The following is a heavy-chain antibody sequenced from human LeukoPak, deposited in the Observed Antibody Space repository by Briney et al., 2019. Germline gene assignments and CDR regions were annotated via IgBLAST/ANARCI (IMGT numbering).Heavy chain of an antibody. J-gene: IGHJ5*02. V-gene: IGHV4-61*02. D-gene: IGHD2-2*01. CDR2: IYASGST. CDR3: ARAGRYCSNTSCFDWFDP. CDR1: GGSISSGSYY. Sequence: TLSLTCTVSGGSISSGSYYWSWIRQPAGKGLEWIGRIYASGSTNYNPSLKSRVTISVDTSKNQFSLKLSSVTAADTAVYYCARAGRYCSNTSCFDWFDPWGQEPWSPSPQ.